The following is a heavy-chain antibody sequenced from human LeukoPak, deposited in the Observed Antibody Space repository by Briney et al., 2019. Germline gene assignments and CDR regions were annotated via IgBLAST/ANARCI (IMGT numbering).Heavy chain of an antibody. CDR2: IAYDGSHK. CDR3: ARDGSGAAADYQYYYGMDV. Sequence: GGSLRLSCAASGFTFSSSAFHWVRQAPGKGLEWVAVIAYDGSHKYSADSVKGRFTISRGNSKNTVYLQMNSLRTEDTAVYYCARDGSGAAADYQYYYGMDVWGQGTTVTVSS. D-gene: IGHD6-25*01. V-gene: IGHV3-30-3*01. CDR1: GFTFSSSA. J-gene: IGHJ6*02.